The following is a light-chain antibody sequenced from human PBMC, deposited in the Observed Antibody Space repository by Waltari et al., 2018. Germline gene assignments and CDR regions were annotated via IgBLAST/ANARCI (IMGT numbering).Light chain of an antibody. V-gene: IGKV1-39*01. CDR1: QSVTPS. Sequence: DIQMTQSPSPLSASAGDRVTTPCRASQSVTPSLNWYQQRSGKAPKILIYATSSLQSGVPSRFSGGGSGTEFTLTINSLQPEDFATYYCQQSHGFPYTFGQGTKVEMK. J-gene: IGKJ2*01. CDR2: ATS. CDR3: QQSHGFPYT.